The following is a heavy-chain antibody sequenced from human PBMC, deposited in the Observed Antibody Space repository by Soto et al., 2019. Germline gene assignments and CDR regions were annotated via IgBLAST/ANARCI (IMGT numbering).Heavy chain of an antibody. V-gene: IGHV1-8*01. Sequence: QVQLVQSGAEVKKPGASVKVSCKASGYTFTSYDINWVRQAPGQGLEWMGWINPNSANTGYAQKFPGRAPMTKNTSIRTAYLELSSLSSEDTAVYYCARERVRGMDVWGQGTTVTVSS. J-gene: IGHJ6*02. CDR3: ARERVRGMDV. CDR2: INPNSANT. CDR1: GYTFTSYD.